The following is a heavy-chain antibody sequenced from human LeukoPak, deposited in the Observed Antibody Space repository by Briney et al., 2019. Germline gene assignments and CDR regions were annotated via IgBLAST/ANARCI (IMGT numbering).Heavy chain of an antibody. Sequence: SETLSLTCAVYGGSFSGYYWSWIRQPPGKGLEWIGEINHSGSTNYNPSLKSRVTISVDTSKNQFSLKLSSVTAADTAVNYCARSYYFDYWGQGTLVTVSS. V-gene: IGHV4-34*01. CDR1: GGSFSGYY. CDR2: INHSGST. J-gene: IGHJ4*02. CDR3: ARSYYFDY.